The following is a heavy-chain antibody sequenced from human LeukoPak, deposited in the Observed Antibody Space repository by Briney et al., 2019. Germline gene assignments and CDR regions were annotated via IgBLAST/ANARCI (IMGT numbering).Heavy chain of an antibody. CDR3: ARGRVSSSTWYSTYYYFFYMDF. V-gene: IGHV4-59*01. CDR2: VDHTGST. J-gene: IGHJ6*03. CDR1: DDSITMYY. Sequence: SETLSLTCTVSDDSITMYYWTWIRQPPGKGLEWIGYVDHTGSTKFNPSLNGRVSISRDTSNNFFSLRLRSVIAADTAVYFCARGRVSSSTWYSTYYYFFYMDFWGKGTTVTVSS. D-gene: IGHD4-11*01.